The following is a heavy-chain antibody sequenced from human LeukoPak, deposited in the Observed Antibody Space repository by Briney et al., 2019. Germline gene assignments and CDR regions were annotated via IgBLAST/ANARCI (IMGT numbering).Heavy chain of an antibody. CDR2: ISSSSSYI. D-gene: IGHD2-15*01. Sequence: GGSLRLSCAASGFTFSSYSMNWVRQAPGEGLEWVSSISSSSSYIYYADSVKGRFTISRDNAKNSLYLQMNSLRAEDTAVYYCARDKGHIVVVVAAIDAFDIWGQGTMVTVSS. V-gene: IGHV3-21*01. CDR1: GFTFSSYS. CDR3: ARDKGHIVVVVAAIDAFDI. J-gene: IGHJ3*02.